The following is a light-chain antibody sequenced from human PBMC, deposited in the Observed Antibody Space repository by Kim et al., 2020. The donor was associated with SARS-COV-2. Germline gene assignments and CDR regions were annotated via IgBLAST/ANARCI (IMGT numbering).Light chain of an antibody. CDR1: TGTVTSRHY. Sequence: QAVVTQEPSLTVSPGGTVTLTCGSSTGTVTSRHYPYWFQQKPGQAPKTLIYDTSDRHSWTPARFSGSLLGDKAALTLSGAQPEDEADYYCLLFYSGVSVFGGGTKVTVL. J-gene: IGLJ3*02. V-gene: IGLV7-46*01. CDR3: LLFYSGVSV. CDR2: DTS.